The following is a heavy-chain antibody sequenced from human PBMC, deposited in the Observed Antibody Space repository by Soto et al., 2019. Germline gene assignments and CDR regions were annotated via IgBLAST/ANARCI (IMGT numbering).Heavy chain of an antibody. CDR1: GGTFSSYT. CDR2: IIPILGRA. CDR3: ASQRPGCGTGDYYFDY. D-gene: IGHD3-16*01. V-gene: IGHV1-69*02. Sequence: QVQLVQSGAEVKKPGSSVKVSCKASGGTFSSYTISWVRQAPGQGLEWMGRIIPILGRANYAQKFQGRVTITADKSTSTAYMELSSLRSEDTAVYYCASQRPGCGTGDYYFDYWGQGTLVTVSS. J-gene: IGHJ4*02.